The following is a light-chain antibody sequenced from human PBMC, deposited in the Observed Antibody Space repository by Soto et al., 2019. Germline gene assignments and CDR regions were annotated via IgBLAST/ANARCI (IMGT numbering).Light chain of an antibody. V-gene: IGKV3-20*01. J-gene: IGKJ1*01. Sequence: VLTQSPGALSLSPGDRATLSCRASQTVTRSYLAWYQQKPGQAPRLLIYAAYKRATGIPHRLSGSGSGTEFTLTISRLEPEDFAVYYCQQYGSSSWTFGQGTKVDIK. CDR3: QQYGSSSWT. CDR1: QTVTRSY. CDR2: AAY.